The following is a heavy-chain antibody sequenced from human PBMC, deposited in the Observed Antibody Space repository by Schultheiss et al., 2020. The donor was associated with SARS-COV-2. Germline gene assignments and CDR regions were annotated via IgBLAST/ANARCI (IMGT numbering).Heavy chain of an antibody. CDR1: GLTFNNHA. J-gene: IGHJ3*02. V-gene: IGHV3-23*01. CDR2: IDGSATIT. Sequence: AGSLRLSCEASGLTFNNHAMHWVRQAPGKGLEWVSVIDGSATITFYADSVKGRFTISRDDSKNTLYLQMNSLRGEDTAIYYCAKKGFFSGRADAFDIWGQGTLVTVSS. CDR3: AKKGFFSGRADAFDI. D-gene: IGHD6-19*01.